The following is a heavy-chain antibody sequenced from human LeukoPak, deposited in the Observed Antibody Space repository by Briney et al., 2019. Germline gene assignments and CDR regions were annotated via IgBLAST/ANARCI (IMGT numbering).Heavy chain of an antibody. D-gene: IGHD3-22*01. J-gene: IGHJ4*02. Sequence: GGSLRLSCAASGFTFSSYGMHWVRQAPGKGLEWAAVISYDGSNKYYADSVKGRFTISRDNSKNTLYLQMNSLRAEDTAVYYCAKDSYDRSGYYYYYFAYWGQGTQVTVSS. CDR3: AKDSYDRSGYYYYYFAY. V-gene: IGHV3-30*18. CDR2: ISYDGSNK. CDR1: GFTFSSYG.